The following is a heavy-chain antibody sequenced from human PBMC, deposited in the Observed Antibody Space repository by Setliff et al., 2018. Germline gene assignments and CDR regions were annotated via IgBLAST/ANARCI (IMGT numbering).Heavy chain of an antibody. CDR2: ILFSGDT. J-gene: IGHJ6*03. V-gene: IGHV4-38-2*02. CDR1: GYSISSGFS. CDR3: PRDNRARHYMDV. D-gene: IGHD3-10*01. Sequence: PSETLSLTCAVSGYSISSGFSWAWIRQSPGKGLEWIGRILFSGDTYYNPSLNSRVTISADTSKNQFSLNLSSVTAADTAVYYCPRDNRARHYMDVWGKGTTVTVSS.